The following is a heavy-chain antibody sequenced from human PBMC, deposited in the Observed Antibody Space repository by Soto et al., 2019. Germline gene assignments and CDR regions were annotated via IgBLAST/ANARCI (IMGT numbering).Heavy chain of an antibody. J-gene: IGHJ5*02. Sequence: PSETLSLTCTVSGASMNSYHWSWIRQPAGKGLEWIGHIHSSGCTNYNPSLKSRVTMSVDTSKNQFSLRLMSLTAADTAVYYCARDQGVAAAGMTWFDPWGQGSLVTVSS. CDR1: GASMNSYH. V-gene: IGHV4-4*07. D-gene: IGHD6-13*01. CDR3: ARDQGVAAAGMTWFDP. CDR2: IHSSGCT.